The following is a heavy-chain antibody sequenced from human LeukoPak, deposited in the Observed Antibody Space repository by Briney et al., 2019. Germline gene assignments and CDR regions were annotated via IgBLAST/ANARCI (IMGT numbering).Heavy chain of an antibody. D-gene: IGHD3-3*01. CDR1: GFTFSSYG. V-gene: IGHV3-33*01. Sequence: EGSLRLSCAASGFTFSSYGMHWVRQAPGKGLEWVAVIWYDGSNKYYADSVKGRFTISRDNSKNTLYLQMNSLRAEDTAVYYCARDRGYYHFDYWGQGTLVTVSS. CDR2: IWYDGSNK. J-gene: IGHJ4*02. CDR3: ARDRGYYHFDY.